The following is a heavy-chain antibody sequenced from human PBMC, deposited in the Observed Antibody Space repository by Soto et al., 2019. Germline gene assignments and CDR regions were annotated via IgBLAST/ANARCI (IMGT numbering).Heavy chain of an antibody. J-gene: IGHJ4*02. CDR3: AGGQDNLAVNFDY. V-gene: IGHV3-21*04. CDR1: GFTFSSYG. Sequence: GGSLRLSCAASGFTFSSYGMHWVRQAPGKGLEWVSGIRWNSSNKHYADSVKGRFTISRDNAKNSLYLQMNSLRAEDTAVYYCAGGQDNLAVNFDYWGQGTPVTVSS. CDR2: IRWNSSNK. D-gene: IGHD1-1*01.